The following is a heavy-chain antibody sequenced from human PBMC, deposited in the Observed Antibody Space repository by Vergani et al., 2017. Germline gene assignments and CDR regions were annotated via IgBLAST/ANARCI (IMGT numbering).Heavy chain of an antibody. CDR1: GYTFTGYY. CDR3: ARGGDIVVVVAATPGPFDY. V-gene: IGHV1-2*02. Sequence: QVQLVQSGAEVKKPGASVKVSCKASGYTFTGYYMHWVRQAPGQGLEWMGWINPNSGGTNYAQKFQGRVTMTRDTSISTAYMELSMLRSDDTAVYYCARGGDIVVVVAATPGPFDYWGQGTLVTVSS. CDR2: INPNSGGT. D-gene: IGHD2-15*01. J-gene: IGHJ4*02.